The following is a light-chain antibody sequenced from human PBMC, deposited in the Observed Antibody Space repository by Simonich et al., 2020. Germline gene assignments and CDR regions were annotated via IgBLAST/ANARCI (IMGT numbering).Light chain of an antibody. CDR3: SSYTSSSTWV. CDR1: SSDVGGYNY. Sequence: QSALTQPRSVSGSPGQSVTISCTGTSSDVGGYNYVSWYQQHPGKAPKRMIYDVSKRPSGVPDRFSGSKSGNTASLTISGLQAEDEADYYCSSYTSSSTWVFGGGTKLTVL. V-gene: IGLV2-11*01. CDR2: DVS. J-gene: IGLJ3*02.